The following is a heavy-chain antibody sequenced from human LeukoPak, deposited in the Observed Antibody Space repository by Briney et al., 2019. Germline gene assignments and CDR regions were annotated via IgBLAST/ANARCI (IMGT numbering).Heavy chain of an antibody. V-gene: IGHV1-46*01. CDR3: ARAPATVTADWFDP. Sequence: ASVKVSCKASGYTFTSYYMHWVRQAPGQGLEWMGIINPSGGSTFYTQKFQGRVTMTRDMSTSTVYVELSSLKSEDTAVYYCARAPATVTADWFDPWGQGTLVTVSS. D-gene: IGHD4-17*01. CDR2: INPSGGST. J-gene: IGHJ5*02. CDR1: GYTFTSYY.